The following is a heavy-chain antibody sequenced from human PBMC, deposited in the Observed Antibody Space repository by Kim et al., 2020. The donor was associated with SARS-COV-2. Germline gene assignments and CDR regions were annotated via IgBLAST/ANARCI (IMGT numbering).Heavy chain of an antibody. CDR3: TLRITMIVVVSQPVPSDY. D-gene: IGHD3-22*01. CDR2: IKSKTDGGT. Sequence: GGSLRLSCAASGFTFSNAWMSWVRQAPGKGLEWVGRIKSKTDGGTDYAAPVKGRFTISRDDSKNTLYLQMNSLKTEDTAVYYCTLRITMIVVVSQPVPSDYWGQGTLVTVSS. CDR1: GFTFSNAW. V-gene: IGHV3-15*01. J-gene: IGHJ4*02.